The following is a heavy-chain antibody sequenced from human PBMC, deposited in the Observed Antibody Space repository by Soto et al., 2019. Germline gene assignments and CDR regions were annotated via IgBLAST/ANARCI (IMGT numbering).Heavy chain of an antibody. CDR2: INPDRGNA. CDR3: ARGVNGAYYTNALDY. J-gene: IGHJ4*02. Sequence: QVQLVQSGAEVRKPGASVRVSCKSSGYSFTGYYIHWVRQAPGQGLEWLGWINPDRGNAHYAQKFQDRVTMTGDTSTTTAFTELSRLRSDDTAVYYCARGVNGAYYTNALDYWGQGTLLTVSS. CDR1: GYSFTGYY. D-gene: IGHD3-3*01. V-gene: IGHV1-2*02.